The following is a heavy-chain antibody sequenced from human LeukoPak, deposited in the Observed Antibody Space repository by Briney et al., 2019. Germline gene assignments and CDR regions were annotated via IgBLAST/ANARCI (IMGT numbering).Heavy chain of an antibody. CDR3: AREGSSWFYYDY. CDR2: IYYRGST. J-gene: IGHJ4*02. V-gene: IGHV4-59*01. Sequence: PSETLSLTCTVSDGSISSYYWTWIRQPPGKGLEWIGYIYYRGSTHYNPSLTSRVTISVDTSKNQFSLKLSSVTAADTAVYYCAREGSSWFYYDYWGQGTLVTVSS. D-gene: IGHD6-13*01. CDR1: DGSISSYY.